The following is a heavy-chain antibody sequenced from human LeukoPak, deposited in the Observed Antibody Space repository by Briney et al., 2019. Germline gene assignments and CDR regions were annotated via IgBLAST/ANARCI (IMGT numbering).Heavy chain of an antibody. CDR2: ISSSSSYI. CDR1: GFTFSSYS. J-gene: IGHJ4*02. CDR3: ARDQEAVAGYDY. Sequence: PGGSLRLSCAASGFTFSSYSMTWVRQAPGKGLEWVSSISSSSSYIYYADSVKGRFTISRDNAKNSLYLQMNSLRAEDTAVYYCARDQEAVAGYDYWGQGTLVTVSS. V-gene: IGHV3-21*01. D-gene: IGHD6-19*01.